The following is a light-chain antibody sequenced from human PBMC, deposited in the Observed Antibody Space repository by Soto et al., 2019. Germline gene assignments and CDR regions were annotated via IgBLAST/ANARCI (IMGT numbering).Light chain of an antibody. Sequence: EIVLTQSPGTLSLSPGERATLSCRASQSVSSSYLAWYQQKPGQAPRLLIYGASSRATGIPDRFSGSGSGTDFTLTISRLEPVDFAVYYCQQYGSSPLFTCGGGIKVDIK. J-gene: IGKJ3*01. CDR1: QSVSSSY. V-gene: IGKV3-20*01. CDR3: QQYGSSPLFT. CDR2: GAS.